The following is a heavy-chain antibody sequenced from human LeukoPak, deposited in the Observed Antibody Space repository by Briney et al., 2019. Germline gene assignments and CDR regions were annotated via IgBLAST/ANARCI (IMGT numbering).Heavy chain of an antibody. CDR2: ISGGSRGI. J-gene: IGHJ3*02. Sequence: AGGSLRLTCSASGFTFSSYSMNWVRQAPGKGLEWVSFISGGSRGIHYADSVKGRFTISRDNAENSLFLQMNSLRAEDTAVYYCAKDIVVVTAGSNAFDIWGQGTMVTVSS. CDR1: GFTFSSYS. CDR3: AKDIVVVTAGSNAFDI. V-gene: IGHV3-48*01. D-gene: IGHD2-21*02.